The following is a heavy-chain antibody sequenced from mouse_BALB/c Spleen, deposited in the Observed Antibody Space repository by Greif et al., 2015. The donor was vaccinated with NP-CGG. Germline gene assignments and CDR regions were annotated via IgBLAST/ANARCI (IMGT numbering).Heavy chain of an antibody. CDR3: TRSYYYGSSYYAMDY. CDR2: IYPGSGST. Sequence: LQQSGSALVRPGASVKLSCKASGYTFTSYWMHWVKQRHGQGLEWIGNIYPGSGSTNYDEKFKSKGTLTVDTSSSTAYMQLSSLTSEDSAVYYCTRSYYYGSSYYAMDYWGQGTSVTVSS. CDR1: GYTFTSYW. V-gene: IGHV1S22*01. J-gene: IGHJ4*01. D-gene: IGHD1-1*01.